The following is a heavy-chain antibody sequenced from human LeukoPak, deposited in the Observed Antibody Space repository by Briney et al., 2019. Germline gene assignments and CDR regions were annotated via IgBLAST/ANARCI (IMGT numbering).Heavy chain of an antibody. CDR3: ARDLDAYGDYVGLFDI. J-gene: IGHJ3*02. V-gene: IGHV3-7*01. D-gene: IGHD4-17*01. Sequence: PGGSLRLSCAASGFTFSSYWMSWVRQAPGKGLEWVANIKQDGSEKYYVDSVKGRFTISRDNAKNSLYLQMNSLRAEDTAVYYCARDLDAYGDYVGLFDIWGQGTMVTVSS. CDR1: GFTFSSYW. CDR2: IKQDGSEK.